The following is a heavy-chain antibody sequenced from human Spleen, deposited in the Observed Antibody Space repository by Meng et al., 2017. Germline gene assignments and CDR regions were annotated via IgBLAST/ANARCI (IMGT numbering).Heavy chain of an antibody. CDR2: INTDASIT. V-gene: IGHV3-74*03. J-gene: IGHJ4*02. D-gene: IGHD3-9*01. CDR1: GFTFSSYN. Sequence: GESLKISCAASGFTFSSYNMHWVRQTPGEGLVWVSRINTDASITTYADSVKGRFTISRDDAKNTVYLQMNSLGAEGTAVYYCARDADWVIFDHWGQGALVTVSS. CDR3: ARDADWVIFDH.